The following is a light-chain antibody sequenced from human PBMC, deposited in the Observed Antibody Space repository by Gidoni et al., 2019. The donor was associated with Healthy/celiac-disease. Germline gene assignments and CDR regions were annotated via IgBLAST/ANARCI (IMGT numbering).Light chain of an antibody. CDR2: DAS. CDR3: QQYDNLPVT. J-gene: IGKJ3*01. V-gene: IGKV1-33*01. CDR1: QDISNY. Sequence: DIQMTQSPSSLSASVGDRVTITCQASQDISNYLNWYQQKPGKAPKLLIYDASNLETGVPSRFSGSGSGTDFTFTISSLQPEDIATYYCQQYDNLPVTFAPETKVDIK.